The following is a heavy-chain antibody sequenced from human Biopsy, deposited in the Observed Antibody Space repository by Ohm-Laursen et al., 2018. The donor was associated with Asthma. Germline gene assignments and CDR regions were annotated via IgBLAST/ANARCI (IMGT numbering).Heavy chain of an antibody. CDR2: TYYSGST. Sequence: TLSLTCIVSYGSITSGGYYWTWIRQHPGKGLEWIGFTYYSGSTYYNPSLKSRVSISIDTSKNQFSLKLSSVTAADTAVYYCARAQDYYDSRGYYRSFDYWGQGTLVTVSS. D-gene: IGHD3-22*01. V-gene: IGHV4-31*03. J-gene: IGHJ4*02. CDR3: ARAQDYYDSRGYYRSFDY. CDR1: YGSITSGGYY.